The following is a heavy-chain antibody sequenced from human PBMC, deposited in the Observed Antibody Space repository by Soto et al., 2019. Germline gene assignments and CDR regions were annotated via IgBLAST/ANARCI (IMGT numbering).Heavy chain of an antibody. CDR2: INPDNGNT. V-gene: IGHV1-3*01. CDR1: GFSFSDNL. D-gene: IGHD2-8*02. J-gene: IGHJ3*01. CDR3: ARDILSVGPRANDAFDV. Sequence: QVQLVQSGAEVRKPGASVNISCRASGFSFSDNLINWVRQAPGQSLEWMGWINPDNGNTRYSQTCQGRVTISRNSSASIAYVEGSDLTSEDTAVYYCARDILSVGPRANDAFDVWGQGTMVTVSS.